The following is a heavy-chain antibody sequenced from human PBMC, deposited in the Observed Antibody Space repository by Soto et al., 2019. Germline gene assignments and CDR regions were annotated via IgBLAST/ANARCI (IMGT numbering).Heavy chain of an antibody. J-gene: IGHJ5*02. CDR2: IYYSGST. CDR1: GGSISSYY. V-gene: IGHV4-59*08. CDR3: ARRGEKGWFGL. Sequence: QVQLQESGPGLVKPSETLSLTCTVSGGSISSYYWNWIRQPPGKGLEWIGNIYYSGSTNYNPSLKSRVTISVDTSKNQCSLKVDSVTAADTAMYYCARRGEKGWFGLWGQGTLVTVSS.